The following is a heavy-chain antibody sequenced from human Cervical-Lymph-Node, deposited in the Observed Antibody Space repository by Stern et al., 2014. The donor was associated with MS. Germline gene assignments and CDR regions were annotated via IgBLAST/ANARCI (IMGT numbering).Heavy chain of an antibody. CDR2: IKREGEGGTT. D-gene: IGHD3-16*01. CDR3: VALYFDDFRGTWQFGP. Sequence: EVHLVESGGGFVKPGGSLRLSCAASGFTFSNAFMSWVRQAPGKGLEWVGRIKREGEGGTTAFSAPAEGRFTISRDDSQATLYLQFNSLKTVDTAIYYCVALYFDDFRGTWQFGPWGQGTLVTVSS. CDR1: GFTFSNAF. J-gene: IGHJ5*02. V-gene: IGHV3-15*01.